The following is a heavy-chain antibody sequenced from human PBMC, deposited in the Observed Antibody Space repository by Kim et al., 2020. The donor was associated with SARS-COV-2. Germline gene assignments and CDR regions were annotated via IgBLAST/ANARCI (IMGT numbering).Heavy chain of an antibody. J-gene: IGHJ6*02. CDR1: GFRFGDYA. CDR3: GPYCNSASCYDNIGGDGMDV. D-gene: IGHD2-2*01. V-gene: IGHV3-49*04. Sequence: GGSLRLSCTASGFRFGDYAMSWVRQAPGKGLEWVGFIRTRLFGGATEYAASVKGRFSISRDDSKDIAYLQMNSLKTEDTAVYYCGPYCNSASCYDNIGGDGMDVWGQGTTVIVSS. CDR2: IRTRLFGGAT.